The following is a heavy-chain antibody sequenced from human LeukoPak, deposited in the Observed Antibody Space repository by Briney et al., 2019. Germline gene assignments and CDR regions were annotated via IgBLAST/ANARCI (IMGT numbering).Heavy chain of an antibody. CDR3: ARQVPTAEFDC. Sequence: ETLSLTCAVFGGSFSGYFWSWIRQPPGKGLEWVANIKDDGSEKKYVDSVKGRFTISRDNAKNSLYLQMNSLRAEDTAVYYCARQVPTAEFDCWGQGTLVTVSS. D-gene: IGHD1-1*01. V-gene: IGHV3-7*01. CDR1: GGSFSGYF. J-gene: IGHJ4*02. CDR2: IKDDGSEK.